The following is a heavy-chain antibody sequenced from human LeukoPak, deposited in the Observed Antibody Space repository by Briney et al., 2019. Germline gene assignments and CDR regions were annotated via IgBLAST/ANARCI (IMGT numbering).Heavy chain of an antibody. CDR3: ARVGYGDYAHAFDI. Sequence: SETLSLTCAVSGGSISSSNWWGWVRQPPGKGLEWIGEIYHSGSTNYNPSLKSRVTISVDKSKNQFSLKLSSVTAADTAVYYCARVGYGDYAHAFDIWGQGTMVTVSS. D-gene: IGHD4-17*01. CDR2: IYHSGST. V-gene: IGHV4-4*02. J-gene: IGHJ3*02. CDR1: GGSISSSNW.